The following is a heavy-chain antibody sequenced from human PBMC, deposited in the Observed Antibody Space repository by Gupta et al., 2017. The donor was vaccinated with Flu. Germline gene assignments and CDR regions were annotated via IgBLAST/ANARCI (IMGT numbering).Heavy chain of an antibody. D-gene: IGHD2-15*01. J-gene: IGHJ5*02. Sequence: HWGRRAPGKGLEWVAVISYDGGNKYYVDSVKGRFTISRDNSKNTLYLQMNSLRAEDTAVYYCAKAPYCSGGSCNSGLFDPWGQGTLVTVSS. CDR2: ISYDGGNK. V-gene: IGHV3-30*18. CDR3: AKAPYCSGGSCNSGLFDP.